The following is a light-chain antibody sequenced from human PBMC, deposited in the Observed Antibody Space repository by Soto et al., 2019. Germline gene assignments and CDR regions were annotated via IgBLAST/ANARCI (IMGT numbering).Light chain of an antibody. CDR3: QQRSNWPLT. V-gene: IGKV3-11*01. Sequence: EIVLTQSPATLSLSPGKRATLSCRASQSVSNYLAWYQQKPGQAPRLLIYAASNRATGIPARFSGSGSGTDFTLTISSLEPADFAVYYCQQRSNWPLTFGGGTKVDIK. CDR2: AAS. J-gene: IGKJ4*01. CDR1: QSVSNY.